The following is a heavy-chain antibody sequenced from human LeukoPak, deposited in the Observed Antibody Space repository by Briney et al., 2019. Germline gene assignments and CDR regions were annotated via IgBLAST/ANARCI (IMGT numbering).Heavy chain of an antibody. CDR1: GGTFSSYA. Sequence: SVKVSCKASGGTFSSYAISWVRQAPGQGLEWTGRIIPIFGTANYAQKFQRRVTITTDESTSTAYMELSSLRSEDTAVYYCAGTYYYDSSGYYYVGYYFDYWGQGTLVTVSS. CDR2: IIPIFGTA. D-gene: IGHD3-22*01. J-gene: IGHJ4*02. CDR3: AGTYYYDSSGYYYVGYYFDY. V-gene: IGHV1-69*05.